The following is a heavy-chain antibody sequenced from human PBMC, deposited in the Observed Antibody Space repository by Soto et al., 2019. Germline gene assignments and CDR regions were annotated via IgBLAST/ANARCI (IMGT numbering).Heavy chain of an antibody. CDR3: AKALYYYDSSGLDY. CDR1: GFTFSSYG. D-gene: IGHD3-22*01. V-gene: IGHV3-30*18. Sequence: QVQLVESGGGVVQPGRALRLSCAASGFTFSSYGMHWVRQAPGKGLAWVAVISYDGSNKYYADAVKGRFTSSRYNSKNTLYLQMNSLRAEDTAVYYCAKALYYYDSSGLDYWGQGTLVNVSS. CDR2: ISYDGSNK. J-gene: IGHJ4*02.